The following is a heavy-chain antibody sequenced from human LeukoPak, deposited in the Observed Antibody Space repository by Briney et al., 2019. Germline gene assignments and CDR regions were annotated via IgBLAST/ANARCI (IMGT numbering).Heavy chain of an antibody. CDR1: GFSFRSSA. D-gene: IGHD1-26*01. V-gene: IGHV3-30*02. J-gene: IGHJ4*02. CDR3: AKDLGLQVGASPFDY. CDR2: MRSDGSDE. Sequence: GGSLRLSCAASGFSFRSSAMHWVRQAPGKGLEWMAFMRSDGSDEHYSDSVKGRFTISRDNSHNTLYLQMNSLHSEDTAVYYCAKDLGLQVGASPFDYWGQGTLVTVSS.